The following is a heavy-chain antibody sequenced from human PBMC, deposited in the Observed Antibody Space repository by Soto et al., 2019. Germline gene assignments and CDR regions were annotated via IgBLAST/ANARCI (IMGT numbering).Heavy chain of an antibody. V-gene: IGHV1-8*01. CDR3: ARVPLILYYGGFDP. Sequence: ASVKVSCKASGYTFTSYDINWVRQATGQGLEWMGWMNPNSGNTGYAQKFQGRVTMTRNTSISTAYMELSSLRSEDTAVYYCARVPLILYYGGFDPWGQGTLVTVSS. CDR2: MNPNSGNT. J-gene: IGHJ5*02. CDR1: GYTFTSYD. D-gene: IGHD3-10*01.